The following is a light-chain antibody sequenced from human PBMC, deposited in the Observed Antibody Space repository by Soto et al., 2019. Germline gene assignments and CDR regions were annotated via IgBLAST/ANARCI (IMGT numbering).Light chain of an antibody. Sequence: SVQSQPPSASGTPGHRVNISCSKSSSNIGSNTVNWYQQLPGTAPKLLIYSNNQRPSGVPDRFSGSKSGTSASLAISGLQSEDEADYYCAAWDDSLNGYVFGTGNKVTVL. CDR1: SSNIGSNT. CDR2: SNN. V-gene: IGLV1-44*01. J-gene: IGLJ1*01. CDR3: AAWDDSLNGYV.